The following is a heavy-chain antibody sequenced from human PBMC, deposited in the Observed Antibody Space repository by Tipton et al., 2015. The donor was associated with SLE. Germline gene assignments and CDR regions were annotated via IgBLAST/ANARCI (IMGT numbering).Heavy chain of an antibody. CDR1: GGSFSGYY. CDR2: INHSGST. D-gene: IGHD6-13*01. J-gene: IGHJ4*02. V-gene: IGHV4-34*01. Sequence: GLVKPSETLSLTCAVYGGSFSGYYRSWIRQPPGKGLEWIGEINHSGSTNYNPSLQSRVTISVDTSKNQFSLKLSSVTAADTAVYYCARDFAAGKDYWGQGTLVTVSS. CDR3: ARDFAAGKDY.